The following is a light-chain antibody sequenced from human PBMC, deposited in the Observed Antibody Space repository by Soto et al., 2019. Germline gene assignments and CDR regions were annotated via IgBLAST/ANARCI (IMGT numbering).Light chain of an antibody. J-gene: IGKJ2*01. V-gene: IGKV1-5*03. CDR2: KAS. Sequence: DLQMPQSPSTLSASVGDRVTITCRASQSISSWLAWYQQKPGKDPKLLIYKASSLESGGTLRFSGSGSGTEFSLTSSSLPPDDFASYYCQQYNSYSRTTFGQGTKVEIK. CDR1: QSISSW. CDR3: QQYNSYSRTT.